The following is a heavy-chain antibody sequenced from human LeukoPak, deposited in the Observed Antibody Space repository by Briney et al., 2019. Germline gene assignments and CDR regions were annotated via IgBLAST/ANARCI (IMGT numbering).Heavy chain of an antibody. CDR3: ARDNWNGRFDP. D-gene: IGHD1-20*01. CDR1: GGSISSGGYY. V-gene: IGHV4-30-2*01. Sequence: PSQTLSLTCTVSGGSISSGGYYWSWIRQPPGKGLEWFGYIYHSGSTYYNPSLKSRVTISVDRSKNQFSLKLSSVTAADTAVYYCARDNWNGRFDPWGQGTLVTVSS. J-gene: IGHJ5*02. CDR2: IYHSGST.